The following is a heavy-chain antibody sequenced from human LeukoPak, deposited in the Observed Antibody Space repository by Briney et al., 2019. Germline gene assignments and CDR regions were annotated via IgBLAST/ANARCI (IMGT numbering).Heavy chain of an antibody. V-gene: IGHV3-23*01. CDR1: GFTFSNYA. CDR3: ATGNYGDYGIFDN. CDR2: ISVSGGST. J-gene: IGHJ4*02. D-gene: IGHD4-17*01. Sequence: PGGSLRLSCAASGFTFSNYAMSWVRQAPGEGLEWVSSISVSGGSTFYADSVKGRFTISRDNAKNSLYLQMNSLRAEDTDVYYCATGNYGDYGIFDNWGQGTLVTVSS.